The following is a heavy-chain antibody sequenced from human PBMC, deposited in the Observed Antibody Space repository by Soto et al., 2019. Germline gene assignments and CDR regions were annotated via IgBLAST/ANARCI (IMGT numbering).Heavy chain of an antibody. CDR2: INAGNGNT. CDR1: GYTFTSYA. CDR3: ARGRVEKYYSSGYYLGDYGMDV. J-gene: IGHJ6*02. D-gene: IGHD3-22*01. V-gene: IGHV1-3*01. Sequence: GASVKVSCKASGYTFTSYAMHWVRQAPGQRLEWMGWINAGNGNTKYSQKFQGRVTITRDTSASTAYMELSSLRSEDTAVYYCARGRVEKYYSSGYYLGDYGMDVWGQGTTVTVSS.